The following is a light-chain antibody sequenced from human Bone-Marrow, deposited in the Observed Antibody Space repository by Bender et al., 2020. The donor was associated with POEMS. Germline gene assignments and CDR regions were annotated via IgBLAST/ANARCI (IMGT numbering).Light chain of an antibody. CDR2: DDS. CDR3: QMWDNSRDHPV. Sequence: SSVLTQPPSVSVAPGQTASITCGGNNIGSKSVHWYQQKPGLAPVLVVYDDSDRPSGIPERFSGSNSGNTATLTISRVEAGDEADYYCQMWDNSRDHPVFGGGTKLTVL. J-gene: IGLJ3*02. V-gene: IGLV3-21*02. CDR1: NIGSKS.